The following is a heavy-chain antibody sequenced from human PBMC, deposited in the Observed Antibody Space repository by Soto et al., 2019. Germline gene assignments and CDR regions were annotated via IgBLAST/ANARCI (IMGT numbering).Heavy chain of an antibody. CDR2: IDPSDSYT. Sequence: GESLRISCKGSGYSFTSHWISWVRQMPGKGLEWMGRIDPSDSYTNYSPSFQGHVTISADKSISTAYLQWSSLKASDTAMYYCARHQGIRFLEWLTLDSWGQGTLVTVSS. CDR1: GYSFTSHW. J-gene: IGHJ4*02. CDR3: ARHQGIRFLEWLTLDS. D-gene: IGHD3-3*01. V-gene: IGHV5-10-1*01.